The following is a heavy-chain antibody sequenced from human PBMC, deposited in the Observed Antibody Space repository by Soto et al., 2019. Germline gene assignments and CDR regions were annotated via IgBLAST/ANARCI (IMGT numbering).Heavy chain of an antibody. Sequence: GGSLRLSCAASGFTFSSQAMSWVRQAPGKGLELVSGISGSGGSTYYADSVKGRFTISRDNSKNTLYLQMNSLRAEDTAVYYCAKEGGGGRNYYYTLDVRGKGSTVSVSS. D-gene: IGHD2-15*01. CDR3: AKEGGGGRNYYYTLDV. J-gene: IGHJ6*04. CDR2: ISGSGGST. V-gene: IGHV3-23*01. CDR1: GFTFSSQA.